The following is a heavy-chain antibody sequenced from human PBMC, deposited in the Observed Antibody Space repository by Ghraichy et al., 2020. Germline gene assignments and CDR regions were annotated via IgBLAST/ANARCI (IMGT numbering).Heavy chain of an antibody. CDR1: GGSISSSSYY. CDR2: IYYSGST. J-gene: IGHJ4*02. V-gene: IGHV4-39*01. CDR3: ARHEGGNHYYDSSGYYYVY. Sequence: SETLSLTCTVSGGSISSSSYYWGWIRQPPGKGLEWIGSIYYSGSTYYNPSLKSRVTISVDTSKNQFSLKLSSVTAADTAVYYCARHEGGNHYYDSSGYYYVYWGQGTLVTVSS. D-gene: IGHD3-22*01.